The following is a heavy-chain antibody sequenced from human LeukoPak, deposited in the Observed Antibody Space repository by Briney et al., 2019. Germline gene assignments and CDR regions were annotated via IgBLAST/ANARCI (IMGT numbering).Heavy chain of an antibody. CDR2: ISSSSSYI. CDR1: GFSFSSYS. CDR3: ARSGGILTGYYDY. D-gene: IGHD3-9*01. Sequence: GGSLRLSCAASGFSFSSYSMNWVRQAPGKGLEWVSSISSSSSYIYSADSVKGRFTISRDNAKNSLYLQMHSLRAEDTAVYYCARSGGILTGYYDYWGQGTLVTVSS. J-gene: IGHJ4*02. V-gene: IGHV3-21*01.